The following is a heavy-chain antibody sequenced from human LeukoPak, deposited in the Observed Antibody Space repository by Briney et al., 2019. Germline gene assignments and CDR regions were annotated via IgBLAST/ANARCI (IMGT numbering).Heavy chain of an antibody. Sequence: GGSLRLSCAASGFTFDDYAMHWVRQAPGKGLEWVSGVNWDGSTTGYADSVKGRFTISRDNAKNSLYLQMNSLRAEDTAVYYCAELGITMIGGVWGKGTTVTISS. D-gene: IGHD3-10*02. V-gene: IGHV3-9*01. CDR2: VNWDGSTT. CDR1: GFTFDDYA. CDR3: AELGITMIGGV. J-gene: IGHJ6*04.